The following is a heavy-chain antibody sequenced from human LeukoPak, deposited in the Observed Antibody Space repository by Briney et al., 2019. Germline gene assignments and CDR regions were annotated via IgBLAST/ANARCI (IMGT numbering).Heavy chain of an antibody. CDR2: IGTVGDT. Sequence: GGSLRLSCAASGFTFSNSDMHWVRQAAGKGLEWVSAIGTVGDTYYPDSVKGRFTISRENAKNSLYLQMNSLRAEDTAVYYCARDKGTSYLSSFDYWGQGTLVTVSS. V-gene: IGHV3-13*01. D-gene: IGHD6-6*01. J-gene: IGHJ4*02. CDR3: ARDKGTSYLSSFDY. CDR1: GFTFSNSD.